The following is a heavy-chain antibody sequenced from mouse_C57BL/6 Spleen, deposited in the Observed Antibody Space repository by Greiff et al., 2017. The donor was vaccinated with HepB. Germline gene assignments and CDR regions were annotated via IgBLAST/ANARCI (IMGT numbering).Heavy chain of an antibody. V-gene: IGHV5-17*01. CDR3: ATYGSSYYFDY. J-gene: IGHJ2*01. Sequence: EVKVVESGGGLVKPGGSLKLSCAASGFTFSDYGMHWVRQAPEKGLEWVAYISSGSSTIYYADTVKGRFTISRANAKNTLFLQMTSLRSEDTAMYYCATYGSSYYFDYWGQGTTLTVSS. D-gene: IGHD1-1*01. CDR1: GFTFSDYG. CDR2: ISSGSSTI.